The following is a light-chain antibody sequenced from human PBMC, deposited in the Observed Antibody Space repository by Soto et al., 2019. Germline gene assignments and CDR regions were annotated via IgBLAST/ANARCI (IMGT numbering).Light chain of an antibody. CDR2: PPS. V-gene: IGKV3-15*01. CDR1: QSVGGT. CDR3: QQYDRWPWT. Sequence: NVLRNYPTTLSXXPGEXATLXXRAGQSVGGTFAWYQDKSGHAPSLLVYPPSTRATGIPARFSASGSGTDFTLTISSLESEDFAVYYCQQYDRWPWTFGQGTMLDIK. J-gene: IGKJ5*01.